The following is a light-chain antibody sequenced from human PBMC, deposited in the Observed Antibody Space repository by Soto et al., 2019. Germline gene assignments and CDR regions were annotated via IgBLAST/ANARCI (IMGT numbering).Light chain of an antibody. Sequence: QSALTQPASVSGSPGQSITISCTGTSSDVGRYNYVSWYQQHPGKAPKLMIYEVSNRPSGVSNRFSGSKSCNTASLTISGLQAEDEADYYCSSYTSSSTLYVFGTGTKLTVL. CDR3: SSYTSSSTLYV. CDR2: EVS. CDR1: SSDVGRYNY. J-gene: IGLJ1*01. V-gene: IGLV2-14*01.